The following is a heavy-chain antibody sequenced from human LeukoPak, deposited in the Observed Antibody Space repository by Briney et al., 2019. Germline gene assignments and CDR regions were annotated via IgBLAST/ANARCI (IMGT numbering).Heavy chain of an antibody. J-gene: IGHJ4*02. V-gene: IGHV3-23*01. CDR2: ISGSGGST. CDR3: AKDFRSPQLWLRKNFDY. CDR1: GFTFSSYA. Sequence: GGSLRLSCAASGFTFSSYAMSWVRQAPGKGLEWVSAISGSGGSTYYADSVKGRFTICRDNSKNTLYLQMNSLRAEDTAVYYCAKDFRSPQLWLRKNFDYWGQGTLVTVSS. D-gene: IGHD5-18*01.